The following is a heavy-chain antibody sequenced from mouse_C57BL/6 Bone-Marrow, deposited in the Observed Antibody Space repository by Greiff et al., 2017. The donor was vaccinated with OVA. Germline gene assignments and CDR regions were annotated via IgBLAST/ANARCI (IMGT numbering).Heavy chain of an antibody. CDR2: ISNLAYSI. CDR3: ARLEGAAY. V-gene: IGHV5-15*01. CDR1: GFTFSDYG. Sequence: EVHLVESGGGLVQPGGSLKLSCAASGFTFSDYGMAWVRQAPRKGPEWVAFISNLAYSIYYADTVTGRFTISREKAKNTLYLEMSSLRSEDTAMYYCARLEGAAYWGQGTLVTVSA. J-gene: IGHJ3*01.